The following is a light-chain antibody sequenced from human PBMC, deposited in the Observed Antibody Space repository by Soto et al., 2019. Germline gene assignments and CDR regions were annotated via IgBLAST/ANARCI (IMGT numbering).Light chain of an antibody. CDR1: QTVSNN. CDR3: QHYNEWPLT. V-gene: IGKV3-15*01. CDR2: FAS. Sequence: ERVMTQFPATLSVSPGAKATLSCRASQTVSNNLAWYQQKPGQAPRLLIYFASTRATGVPARFSGSGSGTGFTLTISSLQSEDSAVYYCQHYNEWPLTFGGGTKLETK. J-gene: IGKJ4*01.